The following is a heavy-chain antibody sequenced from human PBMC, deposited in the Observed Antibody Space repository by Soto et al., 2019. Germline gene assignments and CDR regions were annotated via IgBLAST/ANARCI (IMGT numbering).Heavy chain of an antibody. V-gene: IGHV1-18*01. Sequence: ASVKVSCKASGYTFTSYGISWVLQAPGQGLEWMGWISAYNGNTNYAQKLQGRVTMATDTSTSTAYMELRSLRSDDTAVYYCARVFRGKVATGPYWYFDLWGRGTLVTVSS. CDR1: GYTFTSYG. CDR3: ARVFRGKVATGPYWYFDL. D-gene: IGHD5-12*01. CDR2: ISAYNGNT. J-gene: IGHJ2*01.